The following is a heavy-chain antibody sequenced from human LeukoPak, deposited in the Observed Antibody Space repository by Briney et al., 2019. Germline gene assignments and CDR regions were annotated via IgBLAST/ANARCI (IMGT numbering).Heavy chain of an antibody. V-gene: IGHV1-2*02. CDR2: INPNSGGT. J-gene: IGHJ5*02. CDR1: GYTFTGYY. CDR3: ASEYSTKNWFDP. D-gene: IGHD6-13*01. Sequence: ASVNVSCKASGYTFTGYYMHWVRQAPGQGLEWMGWINPNSGGTNYAQKFQGRVTMTRDTSISTAYMELSRLRSDDTAVYYCASEYSTKNWFDPWGQGTLVTVSS.